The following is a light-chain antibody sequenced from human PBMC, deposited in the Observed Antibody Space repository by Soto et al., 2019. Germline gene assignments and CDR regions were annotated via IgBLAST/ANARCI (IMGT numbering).Light chain of an antibody. V-gene: IGKV4-1*01. CDR2: WAS. Sequence: DIVMTQSPESLTVSLGERATINCKSSQSVLFSAKNKNYLSWYQQKPGQPPKLLVYWASTRESGVPDRFSGSGSGANFTLTISGLQAEDVAVYCCLQHYSFPRTFGQGTKVEI. CDR1: QSVLFSAKNKNY. CDR3: LQHYSFPRT. J-gene: IGKJ1*01.